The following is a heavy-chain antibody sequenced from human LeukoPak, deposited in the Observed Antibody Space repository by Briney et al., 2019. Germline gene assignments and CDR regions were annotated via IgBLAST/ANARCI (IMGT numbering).Heavy chain of an antibody. CDR1: GCTFSSYA. CDR3: AITPLGYGSSTSCYTAYYYYYYLDV. CDR2: IIPIFGTA. J-gene: IGHJ6*03. V-gene: IGHV1-69*05. D-gene: IGHD2-2*02. Sequence: SSVKVSCKASGCTFSSYAISWVRQAPGQGLEWMGGIIPIFGTANYEQKFQGRGTITTDESTRTAYTEPSSLRSEDTAVYYCAITPLGYGSSTSCYTAYYYYYYLDVWGKGTTVTVSS.